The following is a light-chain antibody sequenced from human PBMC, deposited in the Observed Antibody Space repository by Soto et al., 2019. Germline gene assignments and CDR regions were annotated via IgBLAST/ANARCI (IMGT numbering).Light chain of an antibody. Sequence: DIQMTQSPSSLSASVGDRVTITCRASQSISSYLNWYQQKPGKAPKLLIYAASSLQSGVPSRFSGSESGTDFTLTISSLQPEDFATYYCQLSYSTPLTFGQGTKLEIK. J-gene: IGKJ2*01. CDR1: QSISSY. CDR2: AAS. V-gene: IGKV1-39*01. CDR3: QLSYSTPLT.